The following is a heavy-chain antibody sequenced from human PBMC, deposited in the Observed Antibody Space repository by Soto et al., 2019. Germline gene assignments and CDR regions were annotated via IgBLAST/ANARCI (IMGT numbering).Heavy chain of an antibody. CDR2: IGTAGDT. CDR1: GFTFSSYD. V-gene: IGHV3-13*04. Sequence: GGSLRLSCAASGFTFSSYDMHWVRQATGKGLEWASAIGTAGDTYYPGSVKGRFTISRENAKNSLYLQMNSVRAGDTAVYYCARDGPYYYDSRGEYYYGMDVWGQGTTVTVSS. J-gene: IGHJ6*02. CDR3: ARDGPYYYDSRGEYYYGMDV. D-gene: IGHD3-22*01.